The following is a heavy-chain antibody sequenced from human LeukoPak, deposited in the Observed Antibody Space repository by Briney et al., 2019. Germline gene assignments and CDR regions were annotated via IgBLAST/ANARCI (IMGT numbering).Heavy chain of an antibody. Sequence: QSGGSLRLSCAASGFTFSSYAMSGVRQAPGKGLEWVSAISGSSGSTYYADSVKGRFTISRDNSKNTLCLQMNNLRAEHTALYYCVREREWSSGFDIWGQGTMVTVSS. CDR3: VREREWSSGFDI. D-gene: IGHD3-3*01. CDR1: GFTFSSYA. J-gene: IGHJ3*02. V-gene: IGHV3-23*01. CDR2: ISGSSGST.